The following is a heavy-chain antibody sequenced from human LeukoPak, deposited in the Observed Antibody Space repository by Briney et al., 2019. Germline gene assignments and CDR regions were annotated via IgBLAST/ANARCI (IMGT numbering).Heavy chain of an antibody. Sequence: QPGGSLRLSCAASGFNVNTNYMSWVRQAPGKGLEWVSVIYSGGSTYYADSVKGRFTISRHNSKNTLYLQMNSLRAEDTAVYYCSRISGSYWDDAVDIWGQGTMVTVSS. CDR2: IYSGGST. CDR1: GFNVNTNY. V-gene: IGHV3-53*04. J-gene: IGHJ3*02. D-gene: IGHD3-10*01. CDR3: SRISGSYWDDAVDI.